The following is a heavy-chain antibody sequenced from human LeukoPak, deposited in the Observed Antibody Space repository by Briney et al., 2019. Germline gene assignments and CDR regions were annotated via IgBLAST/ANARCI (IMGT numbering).Heavy chain of an antibody. V-gene: IGHV4-4*07. D-gene: IGHD3-22*01. CDR3: ARTYYYDSSGYYLWCAFDI. CDR2: IYTSGST. Sequence: SETLSLTCTVSGGSISSYYRSWIRQPAGKGLEWIGRIYTSGSTNYNPSLKSRVTISVDTSKNQFSLKLSSVTAADTAVYYCARTYYYDSSGYYLWCAFDIWGQGTMVTVSS. CDR1: GGSISSYY. J-gene: IGHJ3*02.